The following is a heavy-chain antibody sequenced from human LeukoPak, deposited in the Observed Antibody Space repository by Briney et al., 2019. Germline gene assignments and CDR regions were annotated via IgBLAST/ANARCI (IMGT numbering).Heavy chain of an antibody. Sequence: GGSLRLSCAASGFTFSSYGMHWVRQAPGKGLEWVAVIWYDGSNKYYADSVKGRFTISRDNSKNTLYLQMNSLRAEDTAVYYCATREGDGHSSSFSPLGYWGQGTLVTVSS. V-gene: IGHV3-33*01. D-gene: IGHD6-6*01. J-gene: IGHJ4*02. CDR3: ATREGDGHSSSFSPLGY. CDR1: GFTFSSYG. CDR2: IWYDGSNK.